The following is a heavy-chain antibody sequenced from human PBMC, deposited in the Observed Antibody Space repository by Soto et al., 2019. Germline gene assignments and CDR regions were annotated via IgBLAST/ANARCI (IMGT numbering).Heavy chain of an antibody. V-gene: IGHV4-59*01. CDR3: ARDVKLGY. CDR2: IYYSGST. J-gene: IGHJ4*02. D-gene: IGHD7-27*01. Sequence: PSETLSLTCSVSGGSITYYYWNWIRQAPGKGLEWIGYIYYSGSTNYNPSLRSRVTISLDMSKNQFSLKLSSVTAADTAVYYCARDVKLGYWGQGTLVTVSS. CDR1: GGSITYYY.